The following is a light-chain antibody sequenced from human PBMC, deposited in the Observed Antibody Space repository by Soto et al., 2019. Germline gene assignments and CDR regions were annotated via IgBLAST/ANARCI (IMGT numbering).Light chain of an antibody. J-gene: IGLJ2*01. Sequence: QSVLTQPASVSGSPGQSITISCTGTSSDIGGYNYVSWYQQHPGKAPKLMIYDVSDRPSGVSNRFSGSKSGNTASLTIAGLQAEDEADYYCASNASSNTVLFGGGTKLTV. V-gene: IGLV2-14*03. CDR1: SSDIGGYNY. CDR2: DVS. CDR3: ASNASSNTVL.